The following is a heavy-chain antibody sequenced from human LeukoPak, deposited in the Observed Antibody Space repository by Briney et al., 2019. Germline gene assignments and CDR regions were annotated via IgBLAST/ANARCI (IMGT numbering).Heavy chain of an antibody. J-gene: IGHJ6*04. D-gene: IGHD3-10*01. V-gene: IGHV4-34*01. CDR3: ARGKIRTVVRGRAYYYYGLDV. Sequence: SETLSLTCAVYGESFSGYYWTWIRQPPGKGLEWIGEIDHNGSTNYNPSLKRRVTMSLDTSKNQFSLKLTSMTAADMAVYYCARGKIRTVVRGRAYYYYGLDVWGNGTTVTVSS. CDR1: GESFSGYY. CDR2: IDHNGST.